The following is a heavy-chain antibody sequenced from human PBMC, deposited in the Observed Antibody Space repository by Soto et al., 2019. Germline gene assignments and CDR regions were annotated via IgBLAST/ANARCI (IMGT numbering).Heavy chain of an antibody. CDR2: IWYDGSNK. Sequence: QVQLVESGGGVVQPGRSLRLSCAASGFTFSSYGMHWVRKAPGKGLEWVAVIWYDGSNKYYADTVKGRFTISRDNSKNTLYLQMNSLRAEDTAVDYCASVVTPLPEYFQHWGQGTLVAVSS. CDR1: GFTFSSYG. D-gene: IGHD2-21*02. V-gene: IGHV3-33*01. J-gene: IGHJ1*01. CDR3: ASVVTPLPEYFQH.